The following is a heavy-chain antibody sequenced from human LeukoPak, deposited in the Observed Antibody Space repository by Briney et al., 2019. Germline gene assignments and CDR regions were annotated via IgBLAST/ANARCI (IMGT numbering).Heavy chain of an antibody. CDR1: GFTFSSYG. D-gene: IGHD1-26*01. CDR3: AKDRSTIVGAAEY. Sequence: GGSLRLSCAASGFTFSSYGMHWVRQAPGKGLEWVAVISYDGSNKYYADSVKGRFTISRDNSKNTLYLQTNSLRAEDTAVYYCAKDRSTIVGAAEYWGQGTLVTVSS. J-gene: IGHJ4*02. CDR2: ISYDGSNK. V-gene: IGHV3-30*18.